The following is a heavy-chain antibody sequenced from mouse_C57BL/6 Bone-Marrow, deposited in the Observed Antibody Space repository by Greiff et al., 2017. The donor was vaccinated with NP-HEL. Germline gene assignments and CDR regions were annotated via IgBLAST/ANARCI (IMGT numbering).Heavy chain of an antibody. CDR2: IDPETGGT. D-gene: IGHD2-4*01. Sequence: QVQLQQSGAELVRPGASVTLSCKASGYTFTDYEMHWVKQTPVHGLEWIGAIDPETGGTAYNQKFKGKAILTADKSSSTAYMGLRSLTSEDSAVYYCTREGAFDYDGAWFAYWGQGTLVTVSA. V-gene: IGHV1-15*01. CDR3: TREGAFDYDGAWFAY. J-gene: IGHJ3*01. CDR1: GYTFTDYE.